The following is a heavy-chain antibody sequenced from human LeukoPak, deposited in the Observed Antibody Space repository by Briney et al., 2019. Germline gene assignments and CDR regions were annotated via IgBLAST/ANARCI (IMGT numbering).Heavy chain of an antibody. J-gene: IGHJ3*02. V-gene: IGHV3-23*01. Sequence: GGSLRLSCVASGFTFSNYAMSWVRQAPGKGLEWVSIVSDDGYTTYYADSVKGRFTTSRDSSKNTLYLQMNSLRAEDTAVYYCARRRAGWPDAFDIWGQGTMVTVSS. CDR2: VSDDGYTT. D-gene: IGHD6-19*01. CDR1: GFTFSNYA. CDR3: ARRRAGWPDAFDI.